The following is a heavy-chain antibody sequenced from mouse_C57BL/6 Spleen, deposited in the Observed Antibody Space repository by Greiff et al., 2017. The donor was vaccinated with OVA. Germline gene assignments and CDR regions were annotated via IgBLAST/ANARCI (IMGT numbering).Heavy chain of an antibody. V-gene: IGHV1-52*01. CDR1: GYTFTSYW. D-gene: IGHD1-1*01. J-gene: IGHJ2*01. CDR3: ARSRYYGTPFDY. Sequence: QVQLQQPGAELVRPGSSVKLSCKASGYTFTSYWMHWVKQRPIQGLEWIGNIDPSDSETHYNQKFKDKATLTVDKSSSTAYMQLSSLTSEDSAVYYCARSRYYGTPFDYWGQGTTLTVSS. CDR2: IDPSDSET.